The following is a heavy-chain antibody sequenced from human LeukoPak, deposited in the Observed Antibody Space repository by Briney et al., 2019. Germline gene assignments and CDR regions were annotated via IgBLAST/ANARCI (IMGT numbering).Heavy chain of an antibody. V-gene: IGHV3-30-3*01. D-gene: IGHD3-22*01. Sequence: PGRSLRLSCAASGFTFSSYAMHWVRQAPGKGLEWVAVISYDGSNKYYADSVKGRFSISRDNSKNTLYLQMNSLRAEDSAVYYCAKDLFLYGSSGYPRCPDYWGQGTLVTVS. J-gene: IGHJ4*02. CDR2: ISYDGSNK. CDR3: AKDLFLYGSSGYPRCPDY. CDR1: GFTFSSYA.